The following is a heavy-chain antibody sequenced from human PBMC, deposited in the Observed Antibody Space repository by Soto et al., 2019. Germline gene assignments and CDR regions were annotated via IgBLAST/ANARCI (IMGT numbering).Heavy chain of an antibody. V-gene: IGHV4-4*07. CDR3: VGGLTGSSSWNNCFDP. J-gene: IGHJ5*02. Sequence: SETLSLTCTVSGGSISSYYWSWIRQPAGKGLEWIGRIYSSGSSNYNHSLKSRVTLSVDTSKNQFSLKLSSVTAPDTAVYYCVGGLTGSSSWNNCFDPWGQGTLVTVS. D-gene: IGHD6-13*01. CDR2: IYSSGSS. CDR1: GGSISSYY.